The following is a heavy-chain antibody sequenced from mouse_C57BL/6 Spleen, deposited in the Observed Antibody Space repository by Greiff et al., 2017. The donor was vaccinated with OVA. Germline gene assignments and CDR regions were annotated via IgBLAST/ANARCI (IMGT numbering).Heavy chain of an antibody. CDR1: GYTFTSYW. D-gene: IGHD1-1*02. CDR2: IDPSDSDT. Sequence: QVQLKQSGAELVMPGASVKLSCKASGYTFTSYWMHWVKQRPGQGLEWIGEIDPSDSDTNYNQKFKGKSTLTVDKSSSTAYMQLSSLTSEDSAVYYCARRLWAEYYAMDYWGQGTSVTVSS. V-gene: IGHV1-69*01. J-gene: IGHJ4*01. CDR3: ARRLWAEYYAMDY.